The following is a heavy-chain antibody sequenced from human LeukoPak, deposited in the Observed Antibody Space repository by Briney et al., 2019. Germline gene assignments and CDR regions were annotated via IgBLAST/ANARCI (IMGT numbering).Heavy chain of an antibody. J-gene: IGHJ6*03. V-gene: IGHV3-7*01. CDR2: IKQDGGEK. CDR3: ARERTTIFGVVIHYYYYYYMDV. CDR1: GFTFSSYW. Sequence: GGSLRLSCAASGFTFSSYWMSWVRQAPGKGLEWVANIKQDGGEKYYVDSVKGRFSISRDNAKNSLYLQMNSLRAEDTAVYYCARERTTIFGVVIHYYYYYYMDVWGKGTTVTVSS. D-gene: IGHD3-3*01.